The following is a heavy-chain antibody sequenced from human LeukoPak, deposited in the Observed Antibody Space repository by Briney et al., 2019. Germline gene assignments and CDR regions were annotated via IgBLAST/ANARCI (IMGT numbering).Heavy chain of an antibody. CDR1: GGSISSSDYY. J-gene: IGHJ6*02. V-gene: IGHV4-30-4*01. CDR3: ARSYYYGSGSYNYYYYYGMDV. D-gene: IGHD3-10*01. Sequence: SQTLSLTCTVSGGSISSSDYYWSWIRQPPGKGLEWIGYIYYSGSTYYNPSLKSRVTISVDTSKNQFSLKLSSVTAADTAVYYCARSYYYGSGSYNYYYYYGMDVWGQGTTVTVSS. CDR2: IYYSGST.